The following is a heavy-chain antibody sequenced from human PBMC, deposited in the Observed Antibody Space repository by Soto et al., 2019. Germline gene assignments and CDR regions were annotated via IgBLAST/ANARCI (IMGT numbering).Heavy chain of an antibody. D-gene: IGHD6-13*01. J-gene: IGHJ6*02. Sequence: GGSLRLSCAASGFTFSSYAMHWVRQAPGKGLEWVAVISYDGSNKYYADSVKGRFTISRDNSKNTLYLQMNSLRAEDTAVYYCARIIAAAAYYYYGMDVWGQGTTVTVSS. CDR3: ARIIAAAAYYYYGMDV. CDR1: GFTFSSYA. V-gene: IGHV3-30-3*01. CDR2: ISYDGSNK.